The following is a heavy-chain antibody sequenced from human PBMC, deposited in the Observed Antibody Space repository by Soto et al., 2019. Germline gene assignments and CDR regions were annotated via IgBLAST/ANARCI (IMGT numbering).Heavy chain of an antibody. CDR1: GFIFSMYS. CDR3: ARDHLILPAHDFFYGSDV. J-gene: IGHJ6*02. V-gene: IGHV3-7*03. CDR2: IPQDGVDG. Sequence: LRLSCEVSGFIFSMYSMSWARQTPGKGLEWVAKIPQDGVDGHYADAVKGRFTISRDNGKNSLYLQMNNLRAEDTAVYYCARDHLILPAHDFFYGSDVWGRGATVTVSS. D-gene: IGHD2-21*02.